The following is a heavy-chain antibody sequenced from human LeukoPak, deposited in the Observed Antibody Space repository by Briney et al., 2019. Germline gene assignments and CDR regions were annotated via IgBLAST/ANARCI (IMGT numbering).Heavy chain of an antibody. D-gene: IGHD2-15*01. Sequence: SGTLSLTCAVSGGSISSSNWWSWVRQPPGKGLEWIGEIYHSGSTNYNPSLKSRVTISVDKSKNQFSLKLSSVTAADTAVYYCARGDRAGSYYYGMDVWGQGTTVTVSS. CDR2: IYHSGST. V-gene: IGHV4-4*02. J-gene: IGHJ6*02. CDR1: GGSISSSNW. CDR3: ARGDRAGSYYYGMDV.